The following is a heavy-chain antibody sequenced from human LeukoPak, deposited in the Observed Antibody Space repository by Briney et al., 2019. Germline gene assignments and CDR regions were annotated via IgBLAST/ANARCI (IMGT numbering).Heavy chain of an antibody. V-gene: IGHV3-43*01. J-gene: IGHJ4*02. CDR2: ISWDGGST. D-gene: IGHD2-15*01. Sequence: GGSLRLPCAASGFTFDDYTMHWVRQAPGKGLEWVSLISWDGGSTYYADSVKGRFTISRDNSKNSLYLQMNSLRTEDTALYYCAKDYCSGGSCYLFDYWGQGTLVTVSS. CDR3: AKDYCSGGSCYLFDY. CDR1: GFTFDDYT.